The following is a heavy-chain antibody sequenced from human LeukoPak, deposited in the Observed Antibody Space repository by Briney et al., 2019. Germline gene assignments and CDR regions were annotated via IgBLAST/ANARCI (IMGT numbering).Heavy chain of an antibody. V-gene: IGHV3-74*01. J-gene: IGHJ6*02. D-gene: IGHD6-13*01. CDR1: GFTFRSYW. Sequence: PGGSLRLSCAASGFTFRSYWMHWVRQAPGKGLVWVSRINSDGSSTSYADSVKGRFTISRDNAKNTLYLQMNSLRAEDTAVYYCARELKYSSSWYYYYYGMDVWGQGTTVTVSS. CDR2: INSDGSST. CDR3: ARELKYSSSWYYYYYGMDV.